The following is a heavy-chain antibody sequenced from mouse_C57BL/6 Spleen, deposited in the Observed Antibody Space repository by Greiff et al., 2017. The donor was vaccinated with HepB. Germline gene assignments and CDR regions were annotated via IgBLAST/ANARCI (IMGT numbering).Heavy chain of an antibody. CDR2: ISSGGSYT. J-gene: IGHJ4*01. V-gene: IGHV5-6*02. D-gene: IGHD2-4*01. Sequence: DVKLVESGGDLVKPGGSLKLSCAASGFTFSSYGMSWVRQTPDKRLEWVATISSGGSYTYYPDSVKGRFTISRDNAKNTLYLQMSSLKSEDTAMYYCARHGYDYGGGAMDYWGQGTSVTVSS. CDR1: GFTFSSYG. CDR3: ARHGYDYGGGAMDY.